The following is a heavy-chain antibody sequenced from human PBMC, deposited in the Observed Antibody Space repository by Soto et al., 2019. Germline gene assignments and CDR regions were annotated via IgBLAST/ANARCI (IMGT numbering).Heavy chain of an antibody. CDR1: GYTLTELS. CDR3: ATGVPKWLRFDPFLDY. J-gene: IGHJ4*02. Sequence: QVQLVQSGAEVKKPGASVKVSCKVSGYTLTELSMHWVRQAPGKGLEWMGGFDPEDGETIYAQKFQGRVTMTEDTSTDTAYMELSCLRSEDTAVYYCATGVPKWLRFDPFLDYWGQGTLVTVSS. V-gene: IGHV1-24*01. CDR2: FDPEDGET. D-gene: IGHD5-12*01.